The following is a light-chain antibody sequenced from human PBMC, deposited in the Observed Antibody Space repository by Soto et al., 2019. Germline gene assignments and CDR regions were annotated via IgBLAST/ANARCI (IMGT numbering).Light chain of an antibody. CDR1: QSVSSY. J-gene: IGKJ4*01. Sequence: EIVLTQSPATLSLSPGERATLSCRASQSVSSYLAWYQQKPGQAPRLLIYDASNRATVIPARFNGSGSGTDFTHSKSCMAPEYFAVYYGQQRSNGPTFGGGHKVEIK. CDR2: DAS. CDR3: QQRSNGPT. V-gene: IGKV3-11*01.